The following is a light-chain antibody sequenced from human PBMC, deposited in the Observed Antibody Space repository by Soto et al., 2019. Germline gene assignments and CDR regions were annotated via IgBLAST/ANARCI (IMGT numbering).Light chain of an antibody. CDR3: QHCNYLPI. CDR1: QDITSY. CDR2: DAS. J-gene: IGKJ3*01. Sequence: DIQMTQSPSSLSASVGDRVTITCQASQDITSYLNWYQHKPGKAPKLLIYDASILEAGVPLRFSGSGSGTDFTLTISSLHPEDVATDDCQHCNYLPIFGPGTKVDIK. V-gene: IGKV1-33*01.